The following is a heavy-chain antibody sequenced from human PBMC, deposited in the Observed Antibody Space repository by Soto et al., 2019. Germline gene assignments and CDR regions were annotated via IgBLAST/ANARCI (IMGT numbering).Heavy chain of an antibody. CDR3: AANYYYDSSGYPPDY. J-gene: IGHJ4*02. D-gene: IGHD3-22*01. CDR2: IVVGSGNT. V-gene: IGHV1-58*01. CDR1: GFTFTSSA. Sequence: ASVKVSCKASGFTFTSSAVQWVRQARGQRLEWIGWIVVGSGNTNYAQKFQERVTITRDMSTSTAYMELSSLRSEDTAVYYCAANYYYDSSGYPPDYWGQGTLVTVSS.